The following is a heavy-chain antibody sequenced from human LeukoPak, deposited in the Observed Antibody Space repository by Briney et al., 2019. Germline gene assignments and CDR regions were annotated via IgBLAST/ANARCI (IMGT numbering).Heavy chain of an antibody. CDR3: ARDYYGREGYFDY. Sequence: GGSLRLSCAVSGFTFSDYYMSWIRQSPGKGLEWVSYISGSSTYTNYADSVKGRFTISRDNAKSSLYLQMNSLRDEDTAVYYCARDYYGREGYFDYGGQGTLVTVS. V-gene: IGHV3-11*05. CDR2: ISGSSTYT. J-gene: IGHJ4*02. D-gene: IGHD3-10*02. CDR1: GFTFSDYY.